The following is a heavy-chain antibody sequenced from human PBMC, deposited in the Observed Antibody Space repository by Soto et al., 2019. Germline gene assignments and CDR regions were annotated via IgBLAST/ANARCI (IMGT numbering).Heavy chain of an antibody. Sequence: EVQLVESGGGLVQPGGSLRLSCEASGFTFRNYDMHWVRQGTGKGLEWVSGISAAGDPDYADSVEGRFTISRENAQNSFFLQMNSLRVGDPAVYYCARPDRDFYGLDVWGQGTTVIVSS. CDR1: GFTFRNYD. V-gene: IGHV3-13*05. CDR2: ISAAGDP. J-gene: IGHJ6*02. CDR3: ARPDRDFYGLDV.